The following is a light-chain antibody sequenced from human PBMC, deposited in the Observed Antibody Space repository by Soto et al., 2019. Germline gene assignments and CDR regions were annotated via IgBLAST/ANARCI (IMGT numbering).Light chain of an antibody. CDR3: QQSYSTQYT. CDR2: AAS. CDR1: QSITTY. V-gene: IGKV1-39*01. J-gene: IGKJ2*01. Sequence: DIQMTQSPSYLSASVGDRITITCRARQSITTYLNWYQQRTGKVPKLMIYAASSLQSEVPARVSGSGSGTDFTLTISSLQPEDFETYCCQQSYSTQYTFGQGAKL.